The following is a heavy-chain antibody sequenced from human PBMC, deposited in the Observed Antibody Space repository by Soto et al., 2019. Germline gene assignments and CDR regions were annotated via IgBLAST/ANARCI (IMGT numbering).Heavy chain of an antibody. CDR2: ISSNGGTT. CDR3: VRRVSGNYDY. Sequence: EVQLAESGGGMVQPGGSLRLSCVASGFIFSSYDMHWVRQAPGKGLEYVSSISSNGGTTYYGNSVKGRFTISRDNSKNTLDLKMGSLRAEDMAVYYCVRRVSGNYDYWGQGTLVTVSS. D-gene: IGHD1-7*01. CDR1: GFIFSSYD. J-gene: IGHJ4*02. V-gene: IGHV3-64*01.